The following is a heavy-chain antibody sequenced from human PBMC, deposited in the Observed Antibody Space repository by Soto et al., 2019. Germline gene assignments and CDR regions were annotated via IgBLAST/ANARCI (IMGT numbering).Heavy chain of an antibody. D-gene: IGHD3-3*01. CDR1: GGSISSGDYY. V-gene: IGHV4-30-4*01. Sequence: SETLSLTCTVSGGSISSGDYYWSWIRQPPGKGLEWIGYIYYSGSTYYNPSLKSRVTISVDTSKNQFSLKLSSVTAADTAVYYCARWLTNYDFWSGYYTLGIPQDWGQGTRSPSP. CDR2: IYYSGST. CDR3: ARWLTNYDFWSGYYTLGIPQD. J-gene: IGHJ6*02.